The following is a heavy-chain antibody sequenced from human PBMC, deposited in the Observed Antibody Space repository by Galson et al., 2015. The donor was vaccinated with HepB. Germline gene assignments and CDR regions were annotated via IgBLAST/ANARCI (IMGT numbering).Heavy chain of an antibody. J-gene: IGHJ4*02. Sequence: QSGAEVKESGASVKVSCKASGYTFTNYGISWVRQAPGQGPEWMGWISGHSAKTNYAQKFQGRVTMTTDTSTNAAFMDMRSLRSDDTAVYYCLRDWDDTAKIIADYWGQGTLVTVSS. CDR3: LRDWDDTAKIIADY. CDR2: ISGHSAKT. V-gene: IGHV1-18*04. CDR1: GYTFTNYG. D-gene: IGHD5-18*01.